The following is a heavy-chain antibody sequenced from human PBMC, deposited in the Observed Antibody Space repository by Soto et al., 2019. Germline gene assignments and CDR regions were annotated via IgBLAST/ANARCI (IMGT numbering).Heavy chain of an antibody. V-gene: IGHV4-39*01. CDR3: ARLSSLYGDPYYFDY. D-gene: IGHD4-17*01. Sequence: CCVSGGSISSSGYYWAWIRQPPGKGLEWIGHIFHTGSTYYNLSLKSRVTMSVDTSKSQFSLKLSSVTAADTAVYYCARLSSLYGDPYYFDYWGQGTLVMVSS. CDR2: IFHTGST. CDR1: GGSISSSGYY. J-gene: IGHJ4*02.